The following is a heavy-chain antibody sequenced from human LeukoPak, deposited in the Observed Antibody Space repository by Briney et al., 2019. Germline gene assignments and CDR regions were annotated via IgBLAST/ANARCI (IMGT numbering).Heavy chain of an antibody. V-gene: IGHV3-21*01. Sequence: GGSLRLSCAASGFTFSSYSMNWVRQAPGKGLEWVSSISSSSSYIYYADSVKGRFTISRDNAKNSLYLQMNSLRAEDTAVYYCARDTAMVTYYYMDVWGKGTTVTVSS. CDR1: GFTFSSYS. D-gene: IGHD5-18*01. CDR2: ISSSSSYI. CDR3: ARDTAMVTYYYMDV. J-gene: IGHJ6*03.